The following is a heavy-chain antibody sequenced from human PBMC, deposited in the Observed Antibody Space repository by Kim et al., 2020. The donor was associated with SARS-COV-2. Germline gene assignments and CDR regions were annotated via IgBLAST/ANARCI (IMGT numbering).Heavy chain of an antibody. Sequence: ASVKVSCKVSGYTLTELSMHWVRQAPGKGLEWMGGFDPEDGETIYAQKFQGRVTMTEDTSTDTAYMELSSLRSEDTAVYYCATDQLEMASTGFDYWGQGTLVTVSS. CDR2: FDPEDGET. V-gene: IGHV1-24*01. D-gene: IGHD3-10*01. CDR3: ATDQLEMASTGFDY. CDR1: GYTLTELS. J-gene: IGHJ4*02.